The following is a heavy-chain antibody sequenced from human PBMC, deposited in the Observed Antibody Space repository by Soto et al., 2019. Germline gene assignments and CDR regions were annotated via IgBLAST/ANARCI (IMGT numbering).Heavy chain of an antibody. CDR3: ARLTPYCSSTSCPPSLYYYGMDV. D-gene: IGHD2-2*01. J-gene: IGHJ6*02. Sequence: SETLSLTCTVSGGSISSYYWSWIRQPPGKGLEWIGYIYYSGSTNYNPSLKSRDTISVDTSKNQFSLKLSSVTAADTAVYYCARLTPYCSSTSCPPSLYYYGMDVWGQGTTVTVSS. CDR2: IYYSGST. V-gene: IGHV4-59*01. CDR1: GGSISSYY.